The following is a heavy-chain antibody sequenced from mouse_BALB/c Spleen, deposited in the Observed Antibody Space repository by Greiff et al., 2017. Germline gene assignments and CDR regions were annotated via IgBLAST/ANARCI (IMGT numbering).Heavy chain of an antibody. D-gene: IGHD1-1*01. CDR1: GDSITSGY. CDR3: ARSYYYGSSYRCYAMDY. V-gene: IGHV3-8*02. J-gene: IGHJ4*01. Sequence: EVMLVESGPSLVKPSQTLSLTCSVTGDSITSGYWNWIRKFPGNKLEYMGYISYSGSTYYNPSLKSRISITRDTSKNQYYLQLNSVTTEDTATYYCARSYYYGSSYRCYAMDYWGQGTSVTVSS. CDR2: ISYSGST.